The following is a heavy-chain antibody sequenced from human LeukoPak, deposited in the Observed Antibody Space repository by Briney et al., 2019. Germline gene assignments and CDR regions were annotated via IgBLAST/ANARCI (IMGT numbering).Heavy chain of an antibody. CDR1: GRSFSGHY. D-gene: IGHD3-16*02. Sequence: SETLSLTCDVSGRSFSGHYWSWIRRAPGKGLEWIGEINHSGSTYYHPSLKSRVTISVDTSKKQFSLRLSSVTAADTAVYYCARGQGEYVWGSYRHYGMDVWGQGTTVIVSS. CDR3: ARGQGEYVWGSYRHYGMDV. V-gene: IGHV4-34*01. CDR2: INHSGST. J-gene: IGHJ6*02.